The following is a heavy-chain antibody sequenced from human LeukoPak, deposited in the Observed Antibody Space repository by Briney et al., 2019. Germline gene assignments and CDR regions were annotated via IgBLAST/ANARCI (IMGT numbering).Heavy chain of an antibody. D-gene: IGHD4-17*01. J-gene: IGHJ4*02. CDR2: ISSSGTTI. CDR1: GFTFSSYE. CDR3: ARIMITVTTSDY. V-gene: IGHV3-48*03. Sequence: GGSLRLSCAASGFTFSSYEMNWVRQAPGKGLEWLSYISSSGTTIKYADSVKGRFTISRDNAKNSLYLQVNSLRAEDTAVYYCARIMITVTTSDYWGQGSLVTVSS.